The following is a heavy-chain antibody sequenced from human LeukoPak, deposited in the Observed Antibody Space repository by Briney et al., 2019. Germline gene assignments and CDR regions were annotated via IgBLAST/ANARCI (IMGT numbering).Heavy chain of an antibody. J-gene: IGHJ1*01. D-gene: IGHD3-22*01. CDR2: INPSGGST. CDR1: GYTFTSYY. Sequence: ASVKVSRKASGYTFTSYYMHWVRQAPGQGLEWMGIINPSGGSTSYAQKFQGRVTMTRDTSTSTVYMELSSLRSEDTAVYYCARGYYDSSGYNYPLSAEYFQHWGQGTLVTVSS. CDR3: ARGYYDSSGYNYPLSAEYFQH. V-gene: IGHV1-46*01.